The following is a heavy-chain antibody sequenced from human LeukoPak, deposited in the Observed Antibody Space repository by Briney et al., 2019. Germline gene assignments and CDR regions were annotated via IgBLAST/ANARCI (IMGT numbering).Heavy chain of an antibody. CDR2: INPNSGGT. V-gene: IGHV1-2*02. CDR1: GYTFTGYY. Sequence: ASVKVSCKASGYTFTGYYMHWVRQAPGQGLEWMGWINPNSGGTNYAQKFQGRVTMTRDTSISTAYMELSRLRSDDTAVYYCARDRCSSTSCAGDAFDIWGQGTMVTVSS. J-gene: IGHJ3*02. CDR3: ARDRCSSTSCAGDAFDI. D-gene: IGHD2-2*01.